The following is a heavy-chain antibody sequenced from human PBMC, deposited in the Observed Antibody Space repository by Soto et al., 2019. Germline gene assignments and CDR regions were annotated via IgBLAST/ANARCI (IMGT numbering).Heavy chain of an antibody. CDR3: ARKPTSKAFDV. CDR2: ISAHNGDT. Sequence: GASVKVSCKASGYTFTSYGISWVRQAPGQGLEWMGWISAHNGDTNYAQKLQGRVTVTTDTSTSTAYMELRSLRSDDTAVYYCARKPTSKAFDVWGQGTLVTVSS. CDR1: GYTFTSYG. J-gene: IGHJ3*01. V-gene: IGHV1-18*01.